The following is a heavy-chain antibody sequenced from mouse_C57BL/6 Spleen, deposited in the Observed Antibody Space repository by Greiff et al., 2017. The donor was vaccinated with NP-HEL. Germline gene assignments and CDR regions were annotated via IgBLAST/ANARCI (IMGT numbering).Heavy chain of an antibody. CDR3: AREGGFWAMDY. Sequence: EVHLVESGGGLVKPGGSLKLSCAASGFTFSSYAMSWVRQTPEKRLEWVATISDGGSYTYYPDNVKGRFTISRDNAKNNLYLQMSHLKSEDTAMYYCAREGGFWAMDYWGQGTSVTVSS. J-gene: IGHJ4*01. CDR1: GFTFSSYA. D-gene: IGHD3-2*02. V-gene: IGHV5-4*01. CDR2: ISDGGSYT.